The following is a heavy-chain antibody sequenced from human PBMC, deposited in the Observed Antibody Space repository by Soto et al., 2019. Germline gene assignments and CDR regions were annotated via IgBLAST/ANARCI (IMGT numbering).Heavy chain of an antibody. V-gene: IGHV1-18*01. CDR2: ISAYNGNT. CDR3: ATAYPLGY. Sequence: ASVKVSCKASGYTFTSYGISWVRQAPGQGLEWMGWISAYNGNTNYAQKFQGRVTMTEDTSTVTAYMELSSLRSEDTAVYYCATAYPLGYWGQGTLVTVSS. CDR1: GYTFTSYG. J-gene: IGHJ4*02. D-gene: IGHD2-2*01.